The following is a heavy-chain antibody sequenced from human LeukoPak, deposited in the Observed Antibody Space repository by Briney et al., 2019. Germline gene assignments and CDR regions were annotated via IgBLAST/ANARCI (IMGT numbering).Heavy chain of an antibody. CDR3: ARAGGSGSYPQGVWFDP. J-gene: IGHJ5*02. V-gene: IGHV4-59*01. CDR2: IYYSRST. D-gene: IGHD3-10*01. CDR1: GGSISSYY. Sequence: PSETLSLTCTVSGGSISSYYWSWIRQPQGQGLERIGYIYYSRSTNYNPSLKSRVTISVDTSKNQFSLKLSSVTAADTAVYYCARAGGSGSYPQGVWFDPWGQGTLVTVSS.